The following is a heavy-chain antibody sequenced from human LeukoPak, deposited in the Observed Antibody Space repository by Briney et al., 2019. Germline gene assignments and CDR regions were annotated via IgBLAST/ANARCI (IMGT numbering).Heavy chain of an antibody. CDR2: IKQDGSEK. D-gene: IGHD4-17*01. CDR1: GFSFCNYW. V-gene: IGHV3-7*03. J-gene: IGHJ4*02. Sequence: GSLSLSCAASGFSFCNYWMSWVRQAPGKGLEWVANIKQDGSEKYYVDSVKGRFTISSDNAKNSPYLQMNNLRAEDTAVYYCARPRQMTTVTSFDYWGQGTLVTVSS. CDR3: ARPRQMTTVTSFDY.